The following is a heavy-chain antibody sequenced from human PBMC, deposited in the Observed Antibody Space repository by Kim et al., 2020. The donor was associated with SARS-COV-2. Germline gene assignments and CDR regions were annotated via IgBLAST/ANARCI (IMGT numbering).Heavy chain of an antibody. V-gene: IGHV3-23*01. J-gene: IGHJ4*02. CDR3: AKGGRLYYDFWSGVHPVDY. D-gene: IGHD3-3*01. Sequence: DSVEGRFTNSRDNSKNSLYLQMNSLRAEDTAVYYCAKGGRLYYDFWSGVHPVDYWGQGTLVTVSS.